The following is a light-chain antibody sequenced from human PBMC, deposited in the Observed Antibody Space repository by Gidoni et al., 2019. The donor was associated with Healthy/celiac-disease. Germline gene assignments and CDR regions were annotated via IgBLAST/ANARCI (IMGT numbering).Light chain of an antibody. J-gene: IGKJ2*01. CDR3: QQYDSSPRT. CDR2: GAS. V-gene: IGKV3-20*01. CDR1: QSVSSSY. Sequence: DIVLTQSPGPLSLSPGERATLSCSASQSVSSSYLARYHQKPCQAPRLLIYGASSRATGIPDRFSGSGSGTDFTLTISRLEPEDFAVYYCQQYDSSPRTFGQGTKLEIK.